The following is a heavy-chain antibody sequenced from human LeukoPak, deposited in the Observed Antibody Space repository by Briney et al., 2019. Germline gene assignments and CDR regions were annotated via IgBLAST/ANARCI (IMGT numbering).Heavy chain of an antibody. CDR1: GGTFSSYA. J-gene: IGHJ4*02. D-gene: IGHD3-22*01. CDR2: IIPIFGTA. V-gene: IGHV1-69*01. CDR3: ARDPTYYYDSSGYHD. Sequence: GSSVKVSCKASGGTFSSYAISWVRQAPGQGLEWMGGIIPIFGTANYAQKFQGRVTITADESTSTAYMELSNLRSEDTAVYYCARDPTYYYDSSGYHDWGQGTLVTVSS.